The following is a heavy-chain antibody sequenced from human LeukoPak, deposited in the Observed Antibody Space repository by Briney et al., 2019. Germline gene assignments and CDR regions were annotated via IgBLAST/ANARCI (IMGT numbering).Heavy chain of an antibody. J-gene: IGHJ4*02. D-gene: IGHD3-3*01. CDR2: IYYSGST. Sequence: PSETLSLTCTVSGGSISSYYWSWIRQPPGKGLEWIGYIYYSGSTNYNPSLKSRVTISVDTSKNQFSPKLTSVTAADTAVYYCARGVPEYYDFWSGYFYYFDYWGQGTLVTVSS. CDR1: GGSISSYY. CDR3: ARGVPEYYDFWSGYFYYFDY. V-gene: IGHV4-59*01.